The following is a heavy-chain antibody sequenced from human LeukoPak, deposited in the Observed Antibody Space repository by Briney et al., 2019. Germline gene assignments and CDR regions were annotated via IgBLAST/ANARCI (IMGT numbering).Heavy chain of an antibody. J-gene: IGHJ6*03. Sequence: GGSLRLSCAASGFTFSSYWMSWVRQAPGKGLEWVANIKQDGSEKYYVDSVKGRFTISRDNAKNSLYLQMNSLRAEDTAVYYCARDAVIGVYYYYYMDVWGKGTTVTVSS. CDR1: GFTFSSYW. V-gene: IGHV3-7*01. D-gene: IGHD2/OR15-2a*01. CDR3: ARDAVIGVYYYYYMDV. CDR2: IKQDGSEK.